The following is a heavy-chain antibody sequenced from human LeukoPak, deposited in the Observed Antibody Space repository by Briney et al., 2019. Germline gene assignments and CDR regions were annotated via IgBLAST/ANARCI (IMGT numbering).Heavy chain of an antibody. CDR1: GFTFSDYW. J-gene: IGHJ4*02. Sequence: TGGSLRLSCAASGFTFSDYWMHWVRQAPGKGLLWVARIYSDGSSTIYADSVQGRFTISRDNAKNTLYLQMNSLRAEDTAVYYCARGDYYHFGYRGQGTLVTVSS. V-gene: IGHV3-74*01. CDR2: IYSDGSST. D-gene: IGHD1-26*01. CDR3: ARGDYYHFGY.